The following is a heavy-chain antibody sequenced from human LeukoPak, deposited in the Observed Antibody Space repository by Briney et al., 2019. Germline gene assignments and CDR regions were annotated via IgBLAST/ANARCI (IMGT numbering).Heavy chain of an antibody. CDR3: AIHEDGSRYFQH. CDR1: GGSISSSSYY. J-gene: IGHJ1*01. V-gene: IGHV4-39*01. Sequence: SETLSLTCTVSGGSISSSSYYWGWIRQPPGKGLEWIGSIYYSGSTYYNPSLKSRVTISVDTSKNQFSLKLSSVTAADTAVYYCAIHEDGSRYFQHWGQGTLVTVSS. D-gene: IGHD1-26*01. CDR2: IYYSGST.